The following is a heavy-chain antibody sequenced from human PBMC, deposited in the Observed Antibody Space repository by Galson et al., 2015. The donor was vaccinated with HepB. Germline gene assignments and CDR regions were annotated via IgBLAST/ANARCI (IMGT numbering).Heavy chain of an antibody. Sequence: PALVKPTQTLTLTCTFSGFSLTTRGMSVTWIRQPPGKALEWLALIDWDNAKYYRTSLKTRIDISKDTSKSQVVLTLNNVDTLDTATYYCARVRNPYDSGSPFDYWGQGTLVTVSS. D-gene: IGHD3-10*01. J-gene: IGHJ4*02. V-gene: IGHV2-70*01. CDR2: IDWDNAK. CDR1: GFSLTTRGMS. CDR3: ARVRNPYDSGSPFDY.